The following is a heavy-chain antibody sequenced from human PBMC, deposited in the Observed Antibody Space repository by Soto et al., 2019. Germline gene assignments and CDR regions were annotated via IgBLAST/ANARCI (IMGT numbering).Heavy chain of an antibody. J-gene: IGHJ3*02. Sequence: QITLKESGPTLVKPTQTLTLTCTFSGFSLSTSGVGVGWIRQPPGKALEWLALIYWNDDRRYSPSLKSRLTITKDTPKNQVVLTMTNIDPVDTATYYCAHAYYEAFDIWVQGTMVTLSS. CDR2: IYWNDDR. D-gene: IGHD1-26*01. V-gene: IGHV2-5*01. CDR1: GFSLSTSGVG. CDR3: AHAYYEAFDI.